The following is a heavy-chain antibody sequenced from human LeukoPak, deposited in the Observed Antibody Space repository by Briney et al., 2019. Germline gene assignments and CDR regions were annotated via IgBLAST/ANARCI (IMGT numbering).Heavy chain of an antibody. V-gene: IGHV3-20*01. J-gene: IGHJ3*02. CDR1: GFTFDDYG. D-gene: IGHD2-2*01. CDR2: INWNGGST. CDR3: ARSGTFRLVVPAADAFDI. Sequence: GGSLRLSCAASGFTFDDYGMSWVRQAPGKGLEWVSGINWNGGSTGYADSVKGRFTISRDNAKNSLYLQMNSLRAEDTALYHCARSGTFRLVVPAADAFDIWGQGTMVTVSS.